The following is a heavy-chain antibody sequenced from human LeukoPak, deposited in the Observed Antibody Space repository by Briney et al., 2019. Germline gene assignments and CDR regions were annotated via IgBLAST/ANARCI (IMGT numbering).Heavy chain of an antibody. J-gene: IGHJ4*02. V-gene: IGHV3-30*02. CDR2: IQYDGSNK. D-gene: IGHD3-22*01. CDR3: AKDVYYYDSSAYSPLDY. Sequence: GGSLRLSCAASGFTFSSFGMHWVRQAPGKGLEWVAFIQYDGSNKYYADSVKGRFTISRDNSRNTLYLQMNSLRAEDTAVYYCAKDVYYYDSSAYSPLDYWGQGTLVTVSS. CDR1: GFTFSSFG.